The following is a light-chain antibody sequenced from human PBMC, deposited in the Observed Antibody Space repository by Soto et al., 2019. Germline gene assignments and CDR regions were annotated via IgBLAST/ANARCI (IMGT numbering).Light chain of an antibody. V-gene: IGKV3-20*01. Sequence: EIVLTQSPGTLSLSPGERAVLSCRASQSVNNNYLAWYQRKPGRAPRLLIYGASSRATGIRDRFIGSGSGTDFTLTITRLEPGDFAVYFCQQYGSSPPTFGQGTKVEFK. CDR3: QQYGSSPPT. CDR1: QSVNNNY. CDR2: GAS. J-gene: IGKJ1*01.